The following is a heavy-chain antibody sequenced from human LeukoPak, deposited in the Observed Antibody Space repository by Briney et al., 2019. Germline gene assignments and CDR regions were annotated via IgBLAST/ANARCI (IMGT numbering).Heavy chain of an antibody. CDR3: AREGGPYRPLDY. V-gene: IGHV4-4*02. CDR2: VHLDGRT. J-gene: IGHJ4*02. CDR1: GGSISSTNW. Sequence: KTSETLSLTCGVSGGSISSTNWWTWGRQPPEKVLEWIGVVHLDGRTNYSPSLQSRLAMSVDFSENHISLKLTSVTAADTAVYYCAREGGPYRPLDYTGQGLLVTVSS.